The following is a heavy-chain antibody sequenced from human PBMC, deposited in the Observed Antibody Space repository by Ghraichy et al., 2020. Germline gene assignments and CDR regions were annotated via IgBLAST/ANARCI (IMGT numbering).Heavy chain of an antibody. CDR3: ARGGGGSTYDMDV. D-gene: IGHD1-26*01. V-gene: IGHV3-53*01. J-gene: IGHJ6*02. CDR1: GFSVSNNY. CDR2: IYSGGST. Sequence: GGSLRLSCAASGFSVSNNYMTWVRQAPGKGLEWVSVIYSGGSTYNADSVKGRFTISRDNSKNTLYLQMNSLRAEDTAVYYCARGGGGSTYDMDVWGQGTTVTVSS.